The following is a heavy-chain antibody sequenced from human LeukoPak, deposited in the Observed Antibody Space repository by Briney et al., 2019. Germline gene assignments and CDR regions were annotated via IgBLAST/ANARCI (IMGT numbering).Heavy chain of an antibody. Sequence: GGSLRLSCAASGFTFSNFAMSWVRQAPGKGLECISLISANGGATYYADSVKGRFTISRDNSKSTLYLQMNSLRADDTAVYYCAKASGSPYYFDYWGQGTLVTVSS. V-gene: IGHV3-23*01. CDR2: ISANGGAT. D-gene: IGHD3-10*01. CDR3: AKASGSPYYFDY. CDR1: GFTFSNFA. J-gene: IGHJ4*02.